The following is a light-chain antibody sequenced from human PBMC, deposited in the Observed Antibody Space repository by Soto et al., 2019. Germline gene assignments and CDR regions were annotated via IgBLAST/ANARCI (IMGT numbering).Light chain of an antibody. V-gene: IGKV1-5*03. CDR2: KAS. Sequence: DIQTTQSPSTLSASVGDRVTITCRASQSITNWLAWYQHKPGKAPKRLIYKASNLESGVRSRFSGSGSGTEFPLTITSLQPDDFATYYCHRYKSYPWTFGQGTKVEIK. J-gene: IGKJ1*01. CDR3: HRYKSYPWT. CDR1: QSITNW.